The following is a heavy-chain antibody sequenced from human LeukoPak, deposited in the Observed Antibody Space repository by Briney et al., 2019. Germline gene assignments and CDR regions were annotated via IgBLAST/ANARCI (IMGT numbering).Heavy chain of an antibody. CDR2: ISAKNGNT. CDR3: ARDTEWEKNPDYFDY. V-gene: IGHV1-18*01. Sequence: ASVKVSCKASGYTFTSYGISWVRQAPGQGLEWMGWISAKNGNTNYAQKVQGRVTMTTDTSTSTAYMELRSLRSDDTAVYYCARDTEWEKNPDYFDYWGQGTQVTVSS. J-gene: IGHJ4*02. CDR1: GYTFTSYG. D-gene: IGHD1-26*01.